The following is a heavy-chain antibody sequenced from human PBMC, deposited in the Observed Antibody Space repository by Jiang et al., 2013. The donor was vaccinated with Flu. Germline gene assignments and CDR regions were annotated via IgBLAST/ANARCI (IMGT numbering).Heavy chain of an antibody. CDR2: TYYKSKWYN. CDR3: ARAFSRDYTIFDY. Sequence: SQTLSLTCAISGDSVSSYSAGWNWIRQSPSRGPEWLGRTYYKSKWYNDYAASVKTRITINSDTSKNQLSLELKFVTPEDSAMYYCARAFSRDYTIFDYWGQGALVTVSS. CDR1: GDSVSSYSAG. V-gene: IGHV6-1*01. D-gene: IGHD4-11*01. J-gene: IGHJ4*02.